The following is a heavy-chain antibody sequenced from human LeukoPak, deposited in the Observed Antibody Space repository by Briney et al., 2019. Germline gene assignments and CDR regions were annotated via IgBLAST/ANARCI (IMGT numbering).Heavy chain of an antibody. J-gene: IGHJ4*02. CDR3: ARRGATPKTYYFDY. D-gene: IGHD4/OR15-4a*01. CDR1: GGSISSYY. Sequence: SETLSLTCTVSGGSISSYYWSWIRQPPGKGLEWIGSIYYSGSTYYNPSLKSRVTISVDTSKNQFSLKLSSVTAADTAVYYCARRGATPKTYYFDYWGQGTLVTVSS. V-gene: IGHV4-59*05. CDR2: IYYSGST.